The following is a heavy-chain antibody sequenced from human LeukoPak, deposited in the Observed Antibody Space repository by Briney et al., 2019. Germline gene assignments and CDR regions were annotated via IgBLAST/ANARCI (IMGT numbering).Heavy chain of an antibody. V-gene: IGHV3-30*18. CDR2: ISYDGSNK. J-gene: IGHJ6*02. D-gene: IGHD1-26*01. CDR3: AKDNVGATNYYYYGVDV. Sequence: GGSLRLSCAASGFSVSSNYMSWVRQAPGKGLEWVAVISYDGSNKYYADSVKGRFTISRDNSKNTVYLQMNSLRAEDTAVYYCAKDNVGATNYYYYGVDVWGQGTTVTVSS. CDR1: GFSVSSNY.